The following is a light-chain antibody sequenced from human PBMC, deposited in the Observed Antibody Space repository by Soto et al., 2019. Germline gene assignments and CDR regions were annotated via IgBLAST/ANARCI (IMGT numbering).Light chain of an antibody. Sequence: QSALTQPPSASGSPGQSVTISCTGTSSDVGGYNYVSWYQQHPGKAPKLMIYEVSKRPSGVPDRFSGSKSGNTASLTVSGLQAEDEADYYCAAWDDGLHSYVFGTGTKLTVL. J-gene: IGLJ1*01. CDR3: AAWDDGLHSYV. CDR2: EVS. CDR1: SSDVGGYNY. V-gene: IGLV2-8*01.